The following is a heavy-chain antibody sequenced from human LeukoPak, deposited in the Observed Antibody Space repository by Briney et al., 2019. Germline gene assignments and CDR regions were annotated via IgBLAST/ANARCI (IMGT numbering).Heavy chain of an antibody. D-gene: IGHD6-13*01. CDR1: GSTFSSYS. J-gene: IGHJ4*02. Sequence: GGSLRLSCAASGSTFSSYSMNWVRQAPGKGLEWVSSISSSSSYIYYADSVKGRFTISRDNAKNTLSLQMNSLRVEDTAVYYCAKSEGSSSWIYFGFWGQGTLLTVSS. V-gene: IGHV3-21*01. CDR3: AKSEGSSSWIYFGF. CDR2: ISSSSSYI.